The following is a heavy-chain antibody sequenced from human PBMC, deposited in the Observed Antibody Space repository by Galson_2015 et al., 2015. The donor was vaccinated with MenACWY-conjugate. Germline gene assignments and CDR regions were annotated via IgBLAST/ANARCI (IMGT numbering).Heavy chain of an antibody. V-gene: IGHV3-23*01. D-gene: IGHD2-21*02. Sequence: SLTLSCAASGFTFSSYAMSWVRQAPGKGLEWVSAISGSGGSTYYADSVKGRFTISRDNSKNTLYLQMNSLRAKDTAVYYCAKDHPYCRGDCYLGVYWGQGTLVTVSS. CDR2: ISGSGGST. CDR1: GFTFSSYA. CDR3: AKDHPYCRGDCYLGVY. J-gene: IGHJ4*02.